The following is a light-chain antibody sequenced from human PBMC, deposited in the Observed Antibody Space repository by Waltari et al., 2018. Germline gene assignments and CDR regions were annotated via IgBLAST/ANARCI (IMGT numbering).Light chain of an antibody. Sequence: DIQMTQSPSSLSASVGDRVTINCRASQSISGSLHWYQQKPGKAPKLLIYAASTLQSGVPSRFSGSGSGTDFTLTINRLQPEDFATYFCQQSYNDPLTFGGGTKMESK. CDR2: AAS. V-gene: IGKV1-39*01. J-gene: IGKJ4*01. CDR1: QSISGS. CDR3: QQSYNDPLT.